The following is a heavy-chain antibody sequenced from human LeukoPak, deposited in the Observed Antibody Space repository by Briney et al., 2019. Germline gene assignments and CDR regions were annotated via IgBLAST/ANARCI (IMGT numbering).Heavy chain of an antibody. V-gene: IGHV3-21*01. Sequence: GGSLRLSCAASGFTFSSYSMNWVRQAPGKGLEWVSSISSSSSYIYYADSVKGRFTISRDNAKNSLYLQMNSLRAEDTAVYYCARAGSWYTYYMDVWGKGTTVTISS. CDR1: GFTFSSYS. CDR2: ISSSSSYI. CDR3: ARAGSWYTYYMDV. D-gene: IGHD6-13*01. J-gene: IGHJ6*03.